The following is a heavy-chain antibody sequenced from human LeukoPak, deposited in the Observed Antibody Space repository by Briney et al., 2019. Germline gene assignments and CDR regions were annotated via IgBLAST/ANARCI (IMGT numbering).Heavy chain of an antibody. CDR2: ISSSSSYI. CDR3: AREYCSSTSCFVDP. CDR1: GLTFSSYS. V-gene: IGHV3-21*01. J-gene: IGHJ5*02. Sequence: GGSLRLSCAASGLTFSSYSMNWVRQAPGKGLEWVSSISSSSSYIYYADSVKGRFTISRDNAKNSLYLQMNSLRAEDTAVYYCAREYCSSTSCFVDPWGQGTLVTVSS. D-gene: IGHD2-2*01.